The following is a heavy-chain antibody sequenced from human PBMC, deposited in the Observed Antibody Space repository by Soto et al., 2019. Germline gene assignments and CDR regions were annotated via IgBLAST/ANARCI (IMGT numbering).Heavy chain of an antibody. CDR1: GYTFTSYG. CDR2: ISAYNGNT. Sequence: QVQLVQSGAEVKKPGASVKVSCKASGYTFTSYGISWVRQAPGQGLEWMGWISAYNGNTNYAQKLQGRVTMTIDTSXXTAYMELRSLRSDDTAVYYCARSRRDGYNGNWFDPWGQGTLVTVSS. CDR3: ARSRRDGYNGNWFDP. D-gene: IGHD5-12*01. J-gene: IGHJ5*02. V-gene: IGHV1-18*01.